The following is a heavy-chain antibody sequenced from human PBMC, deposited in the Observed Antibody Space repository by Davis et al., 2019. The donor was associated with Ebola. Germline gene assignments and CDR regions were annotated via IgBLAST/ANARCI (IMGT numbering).Heavy chain of an antibody. J-gene: IGHJ4*02. CDR3: ARHSSMTTVTLDY. V-gene: IGHV4-39*01. Sequence: SETLSLTCTVSGGSISSSTYYWGWVRQPPGKGLEWIGSMYYSGSSYYNPFLKSRVTISVDTSKNQLSLNLSSVTAADTAVYYCARHSSMTTVTLDYWGQGTLVTVSS. D-gene: IGHD4-17*01. CDR1: GGSISSSTYY. CDR2: MYYSGSS.